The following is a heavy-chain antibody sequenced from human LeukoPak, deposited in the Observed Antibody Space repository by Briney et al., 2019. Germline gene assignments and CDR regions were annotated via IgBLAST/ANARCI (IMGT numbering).Heavy chain of an antibody. CDR2: INPNSGDT. Sequence: ASVKVSCKASGYTFTDYYMYWVRQAPGQGLEWMGRINPNSGDTFYAQKFQGRVTMTRDASISTAYMELSRLRSDDTAVYYCARVMKATVRTSNFDYWGQGTLVTVSS. D-gene: IGHD4-17*01. CDR1: GYTFTDYY. J-gene: IGHJ4*02. CDR3: ARVMKATVRTSNFDY. V-gene: IGHV1-2*06.